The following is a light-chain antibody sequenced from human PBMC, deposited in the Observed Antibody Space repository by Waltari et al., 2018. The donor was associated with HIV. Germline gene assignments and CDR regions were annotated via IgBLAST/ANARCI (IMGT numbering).Light chain of an antibody. CDR3: ATWDDSLNGPV. Sequence: QSVLTQPPSASGTPGQRVTISCSGSISNIGSNTVNWYQQLPGTAPKLLIHTTNHRPLGVPVRFSGAKSGASASLAISALQSDDEADYYCATWDDSLNGPVFGGGTQLTVL. J-gene: IGLJ3*02. V-gene: IGLV1-44*01. CDR2: TTN. CDR1: ISNIGSNT.